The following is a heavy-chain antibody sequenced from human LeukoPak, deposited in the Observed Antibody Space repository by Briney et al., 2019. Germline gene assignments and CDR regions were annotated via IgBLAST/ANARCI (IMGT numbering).Heavy chain of an antibody. V-gene: IGHV3-53*01. Sequence: GGSLRLSCAASGLTVSANCMSWVRQTPGQGLEWVSSIHSDGDTYYTNSVKGRFTISRDNSKNRVYLQMNTLTAEDTARYYCASGPFTRIVGSFDIWGPGTLVTVSS. J-gene: IGHJ3*02. CDR3: ASGPFTRIVGSFDI. CDR2: IHSDGDT. D-gene: IGHD3-22*01. CDR1: GLTVSANC.